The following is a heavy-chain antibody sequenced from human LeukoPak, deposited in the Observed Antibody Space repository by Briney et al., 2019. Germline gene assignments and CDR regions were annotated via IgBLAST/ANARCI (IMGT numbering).Heavy chain of an antibody. CDR3: ARDRGGDYYYYYYGMDV. CDR2: ISYDGSNK. D-gene: IGHD4-17*01. CDR1: GFTFSSYA. Sequence: GGSLRLSCAASGFTFSSYAMHWVRQAPGKGLEWVAVISYDGSNKYYADSVKGRFTISRDNSKNTLYLQVNSLRAEDTAVYYCARDRGGDYYYYYYGMDVWGQGTTVTVSS. V-gene: IGHV3-30-3*01. J-gene: IGHJ6*02.